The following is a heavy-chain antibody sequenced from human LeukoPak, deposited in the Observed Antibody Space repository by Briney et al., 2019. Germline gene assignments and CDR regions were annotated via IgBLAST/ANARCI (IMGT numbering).Heavy chain of an antibody. CDR3: ARGSELFDY. CDR1: GGSISSSGYY. J-gene: IGHJ4*02. D-gene: IGHD1-26*01. V-gene: IGHV4-31*03. Sequence: SQTLSLTCTVSGGSISSSGYYWSWIRQHPGKGLEWIGYIYYSGSSGSSYYSPSLKSRVTISVDTSKNQFSLKLSSVTAADTAVYYCARGSELFDYWGQGTLVTVSS. CDR2: IYYSGSSGSS.